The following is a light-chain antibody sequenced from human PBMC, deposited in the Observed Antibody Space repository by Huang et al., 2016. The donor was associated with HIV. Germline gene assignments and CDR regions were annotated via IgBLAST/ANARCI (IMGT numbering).Light chain of an antibody. CDR2: GAS. CDR3: QQYDTFS. J-gene: IGKJ2*01. Sequence: EVVLTQSIGILSLSAGDRASLSCRASRNLTNSQLAWYQQKVGQPPRLLVFGASTMVSGVPERFTGGVSGRDFTLSISGLEPDDFVTYYCQQYDTFSFGQGT. V-gene: IGKV3-20*01. CDR1: RNLTNSQ.